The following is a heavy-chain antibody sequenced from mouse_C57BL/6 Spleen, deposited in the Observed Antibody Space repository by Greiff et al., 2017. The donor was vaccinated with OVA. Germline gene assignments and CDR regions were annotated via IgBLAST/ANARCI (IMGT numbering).Heavy chain of an antibody. CDR2: IDPEDGDT. V-gene: IGHV14-1*01. Sequence: VQLQQSGAELVRPGASVKLSCTASGFNFTDYYMHWVKQRPEQGLEWIGRIDPEDGDTEYAPKFQGKATMTADTSSNTAYLQLSSLTSEDTAVYYCTWYTTVVEGWFAYWGQGTLVTVSA. J-gene: IGHJ3*01. D-gene: IGHD1-1*01. CDR3: TWYTTVVEGWFAY. CDR1: GFNFTDYY.